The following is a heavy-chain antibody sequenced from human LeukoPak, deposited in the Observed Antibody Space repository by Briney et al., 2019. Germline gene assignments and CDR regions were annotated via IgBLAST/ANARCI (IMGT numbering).Heavy chain of an antibody. CDR3: ARGVAPSIAAAGTILSFDY. D-gene: IGHD6-13*01. J-gene: IGHJ4*02. CDR1: GHSISSGNYY. Sequence: PSETLSLTCTVSGHSISSGNYYWTWIRPPAGKGLEWIGRIYASGSTNYNPSLKSRVTISVDTSKNQFSLKLSSVTAADTAVYYCARGVAPSIAAAGTILSFDYWGQGTLVTVSS. CDR2: IYASGST. V-gene: IGHV4-61*02.